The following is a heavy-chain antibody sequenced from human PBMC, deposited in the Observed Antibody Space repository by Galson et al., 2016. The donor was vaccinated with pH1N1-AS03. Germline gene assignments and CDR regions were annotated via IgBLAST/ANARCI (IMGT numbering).Heavy chain of an antibody. V-gene: IGHV1-18*01. J-gene: IGHJ4*02. CDR3: VGEFEDPQKRVVAFGY. Sequence: SVKVSCKASGYTFITYGISWVRQAPGQGLEWMGWMSAYSGETRYAPNFQGRVNMTRDTSTRTAYMDLRSLTSDDTAVYYCVGEFEDPQKRVVAFGYWGQGTLVIVSS. CDR1: GYTFITYG. CDR2: MSAYSGET.